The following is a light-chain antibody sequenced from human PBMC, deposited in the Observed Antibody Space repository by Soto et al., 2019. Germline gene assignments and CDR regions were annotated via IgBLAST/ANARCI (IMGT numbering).Light chain of an antibody. CDR2: SNN. CDR3: ATWDDSLNGHVV. V-gene: IGLV1-44*01. J-gene: IGLJ2*01. CDR1: RSNIGSNT. Sequence: QPVLTQPHSESGTPGQRVTISCSGSRSNIGSNTVNWYQQLPGTAPKFLIYSNNQRPSGVPKRFSGSKSGTSASLAISGLQSEDEADYYCATWDDSLNGHVVFGGGTKLTVL.